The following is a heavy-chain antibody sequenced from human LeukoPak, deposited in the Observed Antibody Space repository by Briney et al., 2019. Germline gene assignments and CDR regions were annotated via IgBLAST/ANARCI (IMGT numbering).Heavy chain of an antibody. Sequence: SGPALVKPTQTLTLTCTFAGFALGTSGMCVSWIRQPPGKALEWLARIDWDDDKYYSTPLKTRLTISTDTSKNHVVLTMSNMEPVDTATYYCARTTITMVRGVVADMDVWGKGTTVTVSS. D-gene: IGHD3-10*01. CDR3: ARTTITMVRGVVADMDV. CDR1: GFALGTSGMC. V-gene: IGHV2-70*11. CDR2: IDWDDDK. J-gene: IGHJ6*03.